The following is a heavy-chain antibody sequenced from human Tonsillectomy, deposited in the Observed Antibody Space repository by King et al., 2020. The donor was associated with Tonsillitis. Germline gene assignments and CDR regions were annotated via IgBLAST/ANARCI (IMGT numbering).Heavy chain of an antibody. Sequence: VQLVESGGGLVQPGRSLRLSCVASGFTFDDYAMHWVRQAPGKGLEWVSGISWNSGSIGYADSVKGRFTISRDNAKNSLYLQMNSLRAEDTALYYCSNGQDGSGVPSYFDLWGRGTLVTVSS. V-gene: IGHV3-9*01. D-gene: IGHD3-10*01. J-gene: IGHJ2*01. CDR1: GFTFDDYA. CDR2: ISWNSGSI. CDR3: SNGQDGSGVPSYFDL.